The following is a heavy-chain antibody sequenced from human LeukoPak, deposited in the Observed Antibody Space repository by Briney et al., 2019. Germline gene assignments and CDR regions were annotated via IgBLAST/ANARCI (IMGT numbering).Heavy chain of an antibody. D-gene: IGHD3-9*01. J-gene: IGHJ4*02. V-gene: IGHV3-7*01. Sequence: GGSLRLSYAASGMTFSSYWMSWVRQAPGKGLEWVANIKQDGSDKYYVDSVKGRFTISKDNAKNSLYLQMNSLRAEDTAVYYCAKGGPRYDILTGLTDWGQGTLVTVSS. CDR2: IKQDGSDK. CDR3: AKGGPRYDILTGLTD. CDR1: GMTFSSYW.